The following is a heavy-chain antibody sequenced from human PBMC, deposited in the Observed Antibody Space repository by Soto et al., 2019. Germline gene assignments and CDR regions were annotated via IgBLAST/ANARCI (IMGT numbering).Heavy chain of an antibody. J-gene: IGHJ4*02. CDR3: ARHGGSYSFDY. D-gene: IGHD1-26*01. CDR1: GGSTSSYY. Sequence: PSEPLSLTCTVTGGSTSSYYCSWLRQPPGKGLEWIGYNSYSGSTDYNPSLKSRVTISVDTSKNQFSLKLSSATAADTAVYYCARHGGSYSFDYWGQGTLVTVS. CDR2: NSYSGST. V-gene: IGHV4-59*08.